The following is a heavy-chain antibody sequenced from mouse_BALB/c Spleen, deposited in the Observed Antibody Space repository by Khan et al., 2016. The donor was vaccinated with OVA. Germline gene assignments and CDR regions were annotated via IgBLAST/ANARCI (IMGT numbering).Heavy chain of an antibody. V-gene: IGHV14-1*02. Sequence: VQLKQSGAELVRPGVLVKLSCKASGFNLKDYYMHWVKQRPEQGLEWIGWIDPENGNTIYDPKFQDKASMTADTSSNTAYLQLSSLTSEDTAVYYCARRDYEAMDYWGQGTSVTVSS. CDR2: IDPENGNT. CDR3: ARRDYEAMDY. D-gene: IGHD2-4*01. J-gene: IGHJ4*01. CDR1: GFNLKDYY.